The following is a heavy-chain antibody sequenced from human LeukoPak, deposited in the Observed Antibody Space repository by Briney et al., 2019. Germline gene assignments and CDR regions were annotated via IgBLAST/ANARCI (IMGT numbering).Heavy chain of an antibody. CDR1: GFTFDDYA. CDR2: TRWNSGSI. J-gene: IGHJ4*02. D-gene: IGHD3-22*01. V-gene: IGHV3-9*01. Sequence: PGRSLRLSCAASGFTFDDYAMHWVRQAPGKGLEWVSGTRWNSGSIGYADSVKGRFTISRDNAKNSLYLQMNSLRAEDTALYYCAKDTNPYYYDSSGYFAYWGQGTLVTVSS. CDR3: AKDTNPYYYDSSGYFAY.